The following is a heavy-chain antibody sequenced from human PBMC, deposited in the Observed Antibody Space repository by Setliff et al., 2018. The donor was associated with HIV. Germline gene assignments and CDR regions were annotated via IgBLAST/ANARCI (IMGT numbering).Heavy chain of an antibody. J-gene: IGHJ6*03. V-gene: IGHV4-39*03. Sequence: PSETLSLTCTVSGGSISRGSYYWGWIRQPAGKGLEWIGGIYYSGSSYYYASLKSRVTISVDTSKNQFSLKLSSVTAADTAVYYCHSWAWSYYYNYMDVWGKGTTVTVSS. CDR2: IYYSGSS. CDR3: HSWAWSYYYNYMDV. CDR1: GGSISRGSYY. D-gene: IGHD3-16*01.